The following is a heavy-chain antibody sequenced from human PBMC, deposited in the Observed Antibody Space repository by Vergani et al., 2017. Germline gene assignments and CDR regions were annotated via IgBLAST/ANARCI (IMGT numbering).Heavy chain of an antibody. J-gene: IGHJ4*02. CDR1: GFLFNNYP. D-gene: IGHD3-16*01. V-gene: IGHV3-48*01. CDR2: IRTTAESGE. CDR3: TRDRLDDSYADFDY. Sequence: EVQLVESGGGLVPPGGSLRLSCEVSGFLFNNYPMNWVRQSPGKGLEWVSNIRTTAESGEFYADSVKGRFTISRDDAKSIAYLQMSSLKAEDTAVYYCTRDRLDDSYADFDYWGQGTLVTVSP.